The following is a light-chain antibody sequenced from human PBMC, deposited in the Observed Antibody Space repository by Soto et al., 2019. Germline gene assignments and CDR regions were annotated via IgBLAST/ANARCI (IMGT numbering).Light chain of an antibody. V-gene: IGLV2-14*01. CDR3: SSYTTSGTPV. J-gene: IGLJ3*02. CDR2: EVS. CDR1: SSDVGGYNY. Sequence: QSALTQPASVSGSPGQSITISCTGTSSDVGGYNYLSWYQQHPGKAPRVMIYEVSNRPSGVSNRFSGSKSGNTASLPISGLQAEDEAAYFCSSYTTSGTPVFGGGTKLTVL.